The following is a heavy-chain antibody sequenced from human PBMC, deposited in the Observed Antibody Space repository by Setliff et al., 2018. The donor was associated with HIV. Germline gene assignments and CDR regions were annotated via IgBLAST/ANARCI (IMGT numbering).Heavy chain of an antibody. J-gene: IGHJ4*02. CDR2: MYYTGST. CDR1: GGSTDSGSYY. D-gene: IGHD6-19*01. CDR3: ARDDGSSGWYFVLGYSDY. V-gene: IGHV4-39*02. Sequence: SETLSLTCTVSGGSTDSGSYYWAWIRQPPGKGLEWIGSMYYTGSTYYNPSLKSRVTISIDTSKNQFSLKLNSVTAAGTAMYYCARDDGSSGWYFVLGYSDYWGPGTLVTVS.